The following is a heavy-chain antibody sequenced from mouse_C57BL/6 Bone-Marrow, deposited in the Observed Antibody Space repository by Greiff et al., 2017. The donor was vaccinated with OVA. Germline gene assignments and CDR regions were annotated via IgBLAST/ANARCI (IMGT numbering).Heavy chain of an antibody. V-gene: IGHV1-62-2*01. Sequence: QVQLKESGAELVKPGASVKLSCKASGYTFTEYTIHWVKQRSGQGLAWIGWFYPGSGSIKYNEKFKDKATLTADKSSSTVYMELSRLTSEDSAVYFCARHEDRGGYGNPSFAYWGQGTLVTVSA. J-gene: IGHJ3*01. CDR2: FYPGSGSI. CDR1: GYTFTEYT. CDR3: ARHEDRGGYGNPSFAY. D-gene: IGHD2-10*02.